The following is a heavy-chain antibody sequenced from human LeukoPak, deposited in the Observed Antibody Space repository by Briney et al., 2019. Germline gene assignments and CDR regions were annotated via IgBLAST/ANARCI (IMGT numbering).Heavy chain of an antibody. V-gene: IGHV1-18*01. CDR1: GYTFTSYG. Sequence: ASVKVSCKASGYTFTSYGISWVREPPAQGLEWMGWIKAYKENIHSAQKLQGRVTMTPDTSTSTAYMELRSLRSDDTAVYYCARDHYDFWSGYPYWGQGTLVTVSS. D-gene: IGHD3-3*01. CDR2: IKAYKENI. J-gene: IGHJ4*02. CDR3: ARDHYDFWSGYPY.